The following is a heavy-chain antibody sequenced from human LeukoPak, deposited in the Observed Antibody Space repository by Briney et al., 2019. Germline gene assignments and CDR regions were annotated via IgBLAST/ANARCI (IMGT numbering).Heavy chain of an antibody. CDR3: AKKGIVATTDHFDY. CDR1: GFTFSSYA. J-gene: IGHJ4*02. D-gene: IGHD5-12*01. Sequence: PGGSLRLSCAASGFTFSSYAMSWVRQAPGKVLQWVSAISGSGGSTYYADSVKGRFTISRDNSKNTLYLQMNRLRAEDTVVYYCAKKGIVATTDHFDYWGQGTLVTVSS. CDR2: ISGSGGST. V-gene: IGHV3-23*01.